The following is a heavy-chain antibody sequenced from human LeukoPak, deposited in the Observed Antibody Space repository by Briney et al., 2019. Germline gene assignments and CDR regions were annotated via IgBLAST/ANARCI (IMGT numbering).Heavy chain of an antibody. V-gene: IGHV2-5*01. D-gene: IGHD3-22*01. J-gene: IGHJ4*02. Sequence: SGPTLVKPTQTLTLTCTFSGFSLSTSGVGVGWIRQPPGKALEWLALIYWNDDKRYSPSLKSRLTITKDTSKNQVVLTMTNMDPVDTATYYCARTHSAYYYDSSGYYYYFDYWGQGTLVTVSS. CDR3: ARTHSAYYYDSSGYYYYFDY. CDR1: GFSLSTSGVG. CDR2: IYWNDDK.